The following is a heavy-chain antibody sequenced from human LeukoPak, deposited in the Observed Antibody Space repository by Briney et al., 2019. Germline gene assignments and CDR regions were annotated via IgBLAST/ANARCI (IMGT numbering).Heavy chain of an antibody. Sequence: GGSLRLSCAASGFTFSSYAMSWVRQAPGKGLEWVSAISGSGGSTYYADSVKGRFTISRDNSKNTLYLQMNSLRAEDTAVYYCARGVTTMVRGVHLPGYWGQGTLVTVSS. J-gene: IGHJ4*02. CDR3: ARGVTTMVRGVHLPGY. V-gene: IGHV3-23*01. CDR2: ISGSGGST. D-gene: IGHD3-10*01. CDR1: GFTFSSYA.